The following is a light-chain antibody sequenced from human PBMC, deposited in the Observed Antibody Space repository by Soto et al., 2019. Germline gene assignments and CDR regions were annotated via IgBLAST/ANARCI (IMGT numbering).Light chain of an antibody. J-gene: IGKJ1*01. CDR2: WAS. CDR3: QKYYSNPWT. CDR1: QSVLYSSNNKNH. Sequence: DIVMTQSPDSLAVSLGERATINCKSSQSVLYSSNNKNHLAWYQQKSGQPPKLLIYWASTRESGVPDRFRGSGSGTDFTLTISSLQAEDVAVYYCQKYYSNPWTFGQGTKVEIK. V-gene: IGKV4-1*01.